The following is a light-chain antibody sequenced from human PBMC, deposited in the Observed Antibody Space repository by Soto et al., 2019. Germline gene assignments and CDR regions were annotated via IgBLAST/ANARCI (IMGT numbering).Light chain of an antibody. CDR3: QQYGSSPIT. CDR2: GAS. CDR1: QTVTSTY. Sequence: EIVLTQSPGTLSLSPGERATLSCRASQTVTSTYLAWYQKKPGQAPRLLIYGASSRATGIPDRFSGSGSGTDFTLTISRLGPEDFAVYYCQQYGSSPITFGQGTRLEIK. J-gene: IGKJ5*01. V-gene: IGKV3-20*01.